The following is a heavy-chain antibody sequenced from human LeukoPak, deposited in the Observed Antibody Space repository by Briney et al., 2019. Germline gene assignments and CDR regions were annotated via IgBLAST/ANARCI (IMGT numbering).Heavy chain of an antibody. CDR2: IWYDGSNK. Sequence: GRSLRLFCAASGFTFSSYGMHWDRQAPGKGLEWVAVIWYDGSNKYYADSVKGRFTISRDNSKNTLYLQMNSLRAEDTAVYYCARELNWGSWYFDLWGRGTLVTVSS. CDR1: GFTFSSYG. D-gene: IGHD7-27*01. CDR3: ARELNWGSWYFDL. J-gene: IGHJ2*01. V-gene: IGHV3-33*01.